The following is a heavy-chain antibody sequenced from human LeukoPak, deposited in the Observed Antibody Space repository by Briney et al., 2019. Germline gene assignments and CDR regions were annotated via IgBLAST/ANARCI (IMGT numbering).Heavy chain of an antibody. D-gene: IGHD2/OR15-2a*01. J-gene: IGHJ4*02. CDR3: ATVILSVGLFDY. CDR1: GFTFSSFA. Sequence: GGSLRLSCAASGFTFSSFAMSWVRQAPGKGLEWVSHVIPSGGSTYYADSVKGRFTISRDNSKNTLYLQMNSLRAEDTAVYYCATVILSVGLFDYWGQGTLFTVSS. CDR2: VIPSGGST. V-gene: IGHV3-23*01.